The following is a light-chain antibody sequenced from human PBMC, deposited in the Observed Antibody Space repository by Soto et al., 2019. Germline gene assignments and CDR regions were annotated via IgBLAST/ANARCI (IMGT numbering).Light chain of an antibody. CDR1: LSISTH. J-gene: IGKJ1*01. V-gene: IGKV3D-15*01. CDR2: GAS. CDR3: QQFRNWPWT. Sequence: EIVVTQSRATLSVSPGEKATLSVRASLSISTHLAWYEQKPGQAPRLLIHGASTRATGVPARISGSGSGTEFTLTISSLQSEDFAVYYCQQFRNWPWTFGQGTKV.